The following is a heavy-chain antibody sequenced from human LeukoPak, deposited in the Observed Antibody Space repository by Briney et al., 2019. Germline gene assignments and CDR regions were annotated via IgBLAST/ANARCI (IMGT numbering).Heavy chain of an antibody. V-gene: IGHV3-74*01. CDR1: GFTFSSYW. D-gene: IGHD6-13*01. CDR3: AREGGYSSSLLY. CDR2: INSDGSST. Sequence: GGSLRLSCAASGFTFSSYWMHWVRQAPGKGLVWVSRINSDGSSTSYADSVKGRFTISRDNAKNTLYLQMNSPRAEDTAVYYCAREGGYSSSLLYWGQGTLVTVSS. J-gene: IGHJ4*02.